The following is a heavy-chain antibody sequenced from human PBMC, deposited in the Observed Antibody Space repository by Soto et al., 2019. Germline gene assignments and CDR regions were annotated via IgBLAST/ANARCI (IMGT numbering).Heavy chain of an antibody. D-gene: IGHD2-8*01. CDR2: FKSKSDGATI. CDR1: GFTVSNAW. J-gene: IGHJ4*02. CDR3: TTDPAGGVTPREVPDF. Sequence: EVQLVESGGGLVKPGASLRLSCAVSGFTVSNAWMSWVRQAPGKGLEWVGRFKSKSDGATIDYATPVKGRFTISRDDSKNTLYLPMNSLKTEDTAVYYCTTDPAGGVTPREVPDFWGQGTLVTVSS. V-gene: IGHV3-15*01.